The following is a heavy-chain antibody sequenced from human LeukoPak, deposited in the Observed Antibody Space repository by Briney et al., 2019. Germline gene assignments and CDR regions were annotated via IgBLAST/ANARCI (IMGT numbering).Heavy chain of an antibody. D-gene: IGHD3-10*01. CDR2: ISWNSGSI. CDR3: AFGDPYYYGMDV. J-gene: IGHJ6*02. CDR1: GFTFDDYA. V-gene: IGHV3-9*01. Sequence: GGSLRLSCAASGFTFDDYAMHWVRQAPGKGLEWVSGISWNSGSIGYADSVKGRFTISRDNAKNSLYLQMNSLRAEDTALYYCAFGDPYYYGMDVWGQGTTVTVSS.